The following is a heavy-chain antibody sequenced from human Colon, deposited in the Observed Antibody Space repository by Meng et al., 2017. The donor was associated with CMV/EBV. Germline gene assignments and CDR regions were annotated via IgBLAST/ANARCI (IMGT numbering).Heavy chain of an antibody. V-gene: IGHV1-18*01. CDR2: ISAYNGHT. CDR1: SYG. J-gene: IGHJ5*02. Sequence: SYGISWVPQAPGQGLEWLGWISAYNGHTNYAPELQGRVAMTTDTSTSTAYMELRSLRSDDTAVYYCARGEYCSSTSCYEGFTWFDPWGQRTLVTVSS. CDR3: ARGEYCSSTSCYEGFTWFDP. D-gene: IGHD2-2*01.